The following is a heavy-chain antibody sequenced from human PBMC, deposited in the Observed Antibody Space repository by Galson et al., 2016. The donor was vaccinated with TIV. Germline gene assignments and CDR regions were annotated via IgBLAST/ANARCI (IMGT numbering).Heavy chain of an antibody. V-gene: IGHV4-59*01. J-gene: IGHJ6*02. Sequence: ETLSLTCSVSDGSITSYYWTWIRQPPGKGLEWIGNVYYSGRTDYNPSLKSRVTVAVDISKNQFSLKLSSVTAADTAVYYCARVYPCFWGCSQYYYPGVDNWGQGPPVT. D-gene: IGHD7-27*01. CDR3: ARVYPCFWGCSQYYYPGVDN. CDR2: VYYSGRT. CDR1: DGSITSYY.